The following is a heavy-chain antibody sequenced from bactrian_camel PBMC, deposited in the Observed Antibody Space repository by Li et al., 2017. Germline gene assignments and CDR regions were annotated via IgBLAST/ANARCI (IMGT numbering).Heavy chain of an antibody. V-gene: IGHV3S1*01. CDR2: IDRGGIIT. CDR3: AADTLWFGLNPQYRY. CDR1: GDTYSEYC. Sequence: VQLVESGGDSVQAGGSLRLSCAISGDTYSEYCMGWFRQAPGKEREGVAAIDRGGIITDYAHSVKGRFTISKDNAKNTLYLQMDSLKPEDTARYFCAADTLWFGLNPQYRYWGQGTQVTVS. D-gene: IGHD1*01. J-gene: IGHJ4*01.